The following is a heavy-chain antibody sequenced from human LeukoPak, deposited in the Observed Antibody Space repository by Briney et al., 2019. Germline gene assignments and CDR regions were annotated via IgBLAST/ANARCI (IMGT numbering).Heavy chain of an antibody. CDR1: GFTFSSYE. D-gene: IGHD6-13*01. J-gene: IGHJ4*02. CDR3: ARAESLVAAGIDY. V-gene: IGHV3-48*03. Sequence: GGSLRLSCAASGFTFSSYEMNWVRQAPGKGLEWVSYISSSGSTICYADSVKGRFTISRDNAKNSLYLQMNSLRAEDTAVYYCARAESLVAAGIDYWGQGTLVTVSS. CDR2: ISSSGSTI.